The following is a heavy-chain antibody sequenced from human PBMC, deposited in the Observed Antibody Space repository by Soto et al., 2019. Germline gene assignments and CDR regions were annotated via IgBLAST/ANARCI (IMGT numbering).Heavy chain of an antibody. Sequence: QVQLQQWGAGLLKLSETLSLTCAVYGGSFSGYYWSWVRQPPGKGLVWIGEITHSGGINYNPSLKSRVTMSLDKSKNQFSLRLTSVSDADTAVYYCARLFAGATGNWYFDLCARGTLVTVSS. CDR1: GGSFSGYY. J-gene: IGHJ2*01. D-gene: IGHD1-1*01. V-gene: IGHV4-34*01. CDR2: ITHSGGI. CDR3: ARLFAGATGNWYFDL.